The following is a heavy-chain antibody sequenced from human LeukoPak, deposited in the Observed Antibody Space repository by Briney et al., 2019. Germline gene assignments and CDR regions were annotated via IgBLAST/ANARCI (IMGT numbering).Heavy chain of an antibody. V-gene: IGHV4-59*01. D-gene: IGHD2-2*01. J-gene: IGHJ5*02. CDR1: GGSISSNY. Sequence: SSETLSLTFTVLGGSISSNYWSWIRQPPGKGLDWIGYIYYSADTNYNPSLNSRVPISVDTSKNQFSLRLSSVTAADTAIYYCARDLGYCSTASCYAWFDPWGQGTLVTVSS. CDR2: IYYSADT. CDR3: ARDLGYCSTASCYAWFDP.